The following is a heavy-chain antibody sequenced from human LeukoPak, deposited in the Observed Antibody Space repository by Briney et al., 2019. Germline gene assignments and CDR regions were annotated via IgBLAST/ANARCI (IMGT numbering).Heavy chain of an antibody. D-gene: IGHD1-26*01. V-gene: IGHV4-34*01. J-gene: IGHJ4*02. CDR1: GGSFSGYY. CDR3: ARLAKRALDY. CDR2: INHSGST. Sequence: NPSETLSLTCAVYGGSFSGYYWSWIRQPPGKGLEWIGEINHSGSTNYNPSLKSRVTIPVDTSKNQFSLKLSSVTAADTAVYYCARLAKRALDYWGQGTLVTVSS.